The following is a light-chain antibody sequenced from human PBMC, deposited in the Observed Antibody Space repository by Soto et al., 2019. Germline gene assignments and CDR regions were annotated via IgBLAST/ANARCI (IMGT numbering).Light chain of an antibody. CDR2: GAS. Sequence: EIVMTQSPATLAVSSWTRATLSCRASQSVNIYLAWYQQKPGQAPRLLIFGASSRATGIPARFSGSWSGTEFNLTISSLQSEDCAVYYCQQYKNWPPTYGQGTK. CDR3: QQYKNWPPT. J-gene: IGKJ1*01. V-gene: IGKV3D-15*01. CDR1: QSVNIY.